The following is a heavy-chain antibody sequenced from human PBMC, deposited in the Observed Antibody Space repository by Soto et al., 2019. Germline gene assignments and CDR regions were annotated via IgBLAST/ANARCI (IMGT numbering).Heavy chain of an antibody. CDR3: ARDIVPTRFDY. D-gene: IGHD1-26*01. CDR1: GYTFTSYY. V-gene: IGHV1-46*01. CDR2: INPSGGST. J-gene: IGHJ4*02. Sequence: ASVKVSCKASGYTFTSYYMHWVRQAPGQGLEWMGIINPSGGSTSYAQKFQGRVTMTRDTSTSTVYMELSSLGSEDTAVYYCARDIVPTRFDYWGLGTLVTVSS.